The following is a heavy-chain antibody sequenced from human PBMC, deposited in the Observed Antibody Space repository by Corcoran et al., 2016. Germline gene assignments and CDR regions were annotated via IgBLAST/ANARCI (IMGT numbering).Heavy chain of an antibody. CDR2: IKSKTDGGTT. D-gene: IGHD1-26*01. Sequence: EVQLVESGGGLVMPGGPLRLSCAASGFPFSNAWMKWVRQAPGKGLEWVGRIKSKTDGGTTDYAAPVKGRFTISREESKNKLDLQMNSLKTGDTAVYYGTKESPRGELAVYWGHGTLVTVSS. CDR1: GFPFSNAW. J-gene: IGHJ4*01. CDR3: TKESPRGELAVY. V-gene: IGHV3-15*07.